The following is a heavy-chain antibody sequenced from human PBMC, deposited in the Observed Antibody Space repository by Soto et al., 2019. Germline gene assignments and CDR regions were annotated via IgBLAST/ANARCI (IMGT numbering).Heavy chain of an antibody. CDR2: INAGNGDT. CDR3: ARAISGYVT. D-gene: IGHD5-12*01. J-gene: IGHJ5*02. V-gene: IGHV1-3*01. Sequence: QVQLVQSGAEVKKPGASVKVSCKASGTTFSTYAIHWVRQAPGQRLEWMGWINAGNGDTRYSQKFQGRVTLTRDTSANTVYMDLSSLRSEDTALYYCARAISGYVTWGQGTLVTVSS. CDR1: GTTFSTYA.